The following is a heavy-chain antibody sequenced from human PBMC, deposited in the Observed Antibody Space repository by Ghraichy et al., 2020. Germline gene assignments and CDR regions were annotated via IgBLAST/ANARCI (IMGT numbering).Heavy chain of an antibody. Sequence: ASVKVSCKASGYTFTGYYMHWVRQAPGQGLEWMGWINPNTDDTKYAQKFQGRVTMTRDTSISTAYMELSGLRSDDTALYYCGRGIAMAGAPRGYYYTVDVWGQGTTVTVSS. J-gene: IGHJ6*02. CDR2: INPNTDDT. CDR3: GRGIAMAGAPRGYYYTVDV. CDR1: GYTFTGYY. V-gene: IGHV1-2*02. D-gene: IGHD6-19*01.